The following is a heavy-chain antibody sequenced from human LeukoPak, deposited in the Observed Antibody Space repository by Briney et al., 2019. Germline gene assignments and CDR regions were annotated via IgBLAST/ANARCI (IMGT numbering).Heavy chain of an antibody. D-gene: IGHD6-13*01. V-gene: IGHV3-43*02. Sequence: PRGSLRLSCAASGFNFDAYAMHWVRQAPGKGLQWVSLIRADGNSTNYADSVKGRFTISRDNSKNSLYLQMNSLTTEDTAFYYCAKDKAGTIVWYGRWAIGLFDYWGQGTLLTVSS. CDR3: AKDKAGTIVWYGRWAIGLFDY. CDR1: GFNFDAYA. CDR2: IRADGNST. J-gene: IGHJ4*02.